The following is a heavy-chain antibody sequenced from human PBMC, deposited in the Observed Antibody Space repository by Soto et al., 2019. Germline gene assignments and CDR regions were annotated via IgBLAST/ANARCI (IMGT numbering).Heavy chain of an antibody. CDR2: ISGGGDTT. CDR3: AKVRGGSVSLTPRVDF. D-gene: IGHD3-10*01. Sequence: EVQLLESGGGLVQPGGSLRLSCAASGFTFNNYAMTWVRQAPGKGLEWVSAISGGGDTTSNADSVKGRFTVSRDGSKNTLYLQMSSLRAEDTALYYCAKVRGGSVSLTPRVDFWGQGTLVTVSS. CDR1: GFTFNNYA. J-gene: IGHJ4*02. V-gene: IGHV3-23*01.